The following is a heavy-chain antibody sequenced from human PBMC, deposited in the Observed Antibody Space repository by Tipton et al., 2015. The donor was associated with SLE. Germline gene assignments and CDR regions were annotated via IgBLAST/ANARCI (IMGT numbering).Heavy chain of an antibody. CDR2: IKDDGSEK. V-gene: IGHV3-7*01. D-gene: IGHD2-2*01. Sequence: SLRLSCLASGFTLSNYWMSWVRQAPGKGLEWVANIKDDGSEKNYVDSVKGRFTISRDNAKDSLYLQMNSLRAGDTAVYYCARETPITASAMAYWGQGTLVTVSS. CDR1: GFTLSNYW. CDR3: ARETPITASAMAY. J-gene: IGHJ4*02.